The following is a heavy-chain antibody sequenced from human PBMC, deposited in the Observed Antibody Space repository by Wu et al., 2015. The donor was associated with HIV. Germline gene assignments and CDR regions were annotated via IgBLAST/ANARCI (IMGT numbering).Heavy chain of an antibody. D-gene: IGHD6-13*01. V-gene: IGHV1-18*01. CDR3: VTSSNFRNSGRDYYYMDV. CDR1: GYTFTNYG. J-gene: IGHJ6*03. Sequence: QVQLLQSGSEVKKPGASVKVSCKASGYTFTNYGTSWVRQAPGQRLEWMGWISGKNDDTSYAQKLQARVTMTKDTSTRTAFLEVRSLRSDDTAVYYCVTSSNFRNSGRDYYYMDVWGKGTTVIVSS. CDR2: ISGKNDDT.